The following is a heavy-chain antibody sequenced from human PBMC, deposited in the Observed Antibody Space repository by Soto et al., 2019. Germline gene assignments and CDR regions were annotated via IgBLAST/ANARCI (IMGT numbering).Heavy chain of an antibody. CDR1: GFTFSSYA. D-gene: IGHD3-22*01. CDR2: ISYDGSNK. Sequence: QVQLVESGGGVVQPGRSLRLSCAASGFTFSSYAMHWVRQAPGKGLEWVAVISYDGSNKYYADSVKGRFTISRDNSKYPRYRQMNSRRAEDTAVYYCARDMGGVVVITTGFDYWGQGTLVTVSS. J-gene: IGHJ4*02. V-gene: IGHV3-30-3*01. CDR3: ARDMGGVVVITTGFDY.